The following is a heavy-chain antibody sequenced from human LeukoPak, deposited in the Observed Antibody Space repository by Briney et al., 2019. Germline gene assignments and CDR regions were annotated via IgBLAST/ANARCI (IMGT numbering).Heavy chain of an antibody. CDR2: IPTNGGAA. D-gene: IGHD3-22*01. J-gene: IGHJ4*02. V-gene: IGHV3-64D*09. CDR1: GFTFSSYA. CDR3: VRGLYYDSSGYFPY. Sequence: PGRSLRLSCAASGFTFSSYAMHWVRQAPGRGLEYVSGIPTNGGAADYADSVKGRFTIYRDISKNTLYLHLSSLRPEDTAVYYCVRGLYYDSSGYFPYWGQGTLVTVSS.